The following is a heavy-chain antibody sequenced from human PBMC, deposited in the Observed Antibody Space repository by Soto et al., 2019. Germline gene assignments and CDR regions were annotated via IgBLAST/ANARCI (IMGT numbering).Heavy chain of an antibody. CDR3: ARGNMDV. D-gene: IGHD1-1*01. V-gene: IGHV3-30-3*01. CDR1: AFTLSKFA. CDR2: TSKDGINT. Sequence: QVQLVESGEGVVQPGRSLRLSCAASAFTLSKFAMHWVRQAPGKGLEWVAVTSKDGINTYYADSVKGRFTISRDNSKSTIYLQMNSLRTEDTALYYCARGNMDVWGQGTTVTVSS. J-gene: IGHJ6*02.